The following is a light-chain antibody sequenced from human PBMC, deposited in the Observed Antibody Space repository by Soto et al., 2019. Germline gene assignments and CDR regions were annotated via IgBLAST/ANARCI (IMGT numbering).Light chain of an antibody. V-gene: IGLV1-51*01. Sequence: QSVLTQPPSVSAAPGQKVTISCSGSSSNIGNNYVSWYQQLPGTAPKLLIYDNNKRPSGIPHRFSGSKSGTSATLGITGLQTGDEADYYCGTWDSSLSAGFYVFGTGTKVTAL. J-gene: IGLJ1*01. CDR1: SSNIGNNY. CDR3: GTWDSSLSAGFYV. CDR2: DNN.